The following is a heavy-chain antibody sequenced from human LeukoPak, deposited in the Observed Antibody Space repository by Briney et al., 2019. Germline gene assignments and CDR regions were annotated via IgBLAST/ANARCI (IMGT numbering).Heavy chain of an antibody. J-gene: IGHJ4*02. V-gene: IGHV3-23*01. CDR1: GFTFSNYA. CDR2: ITATGGDT. D-gene: IGHD6-6*01. Sequence: GGPLRLCCAASGFTFSNYAMGWVRQAPGKGLEWVSAITATGGDTYHADSVKGRFTISRDNSKNTLYFQMNSLRAEDTAIYYCAKGSSSSRPSYFDHWAPGTLVTVSS. CDR3: AKGSSSSRPSYFDH.